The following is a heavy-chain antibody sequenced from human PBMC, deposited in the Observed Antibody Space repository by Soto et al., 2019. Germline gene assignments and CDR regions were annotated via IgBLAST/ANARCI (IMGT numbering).Heavy chain of an antibody. CDR1: GFTFRNAW. D-gene: IGHD5-12*01. V-gene: IGHV3-15*01. Sequence: EDPLVESGGGLVKPGGSLRLSCAASGFTFRNAWMSWVRQAPGKGLEWVGRIKTNTDGGTTDYAAPVKDRFTISRDDSKNTLFLQMHSLKPEDTAVYYCPTVVGHLPGRYSGYPYYDLDVWGKGTTVTVSS. CDR2: IKTNTDGGTT. CDR3: PTVVGHLPGRYSGYPYYDLDV. J-gene: IGHJ6*04.